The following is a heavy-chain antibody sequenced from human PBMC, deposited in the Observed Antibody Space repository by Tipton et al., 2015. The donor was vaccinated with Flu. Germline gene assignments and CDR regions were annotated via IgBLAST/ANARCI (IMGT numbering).Heavy chain of an antibody. CDR3: ARDRHNYYYYGMDV. V-gene: IGHV4-59*01. Sequence: TLSLTCTVSGGSISSYYWSWIRQPPGKGLEWIGYIYYSGGTNYNPSLKSRVTISVDTSKHQFSLKLSSVTAADTAVYYCARDRHNYYYYGMDVWGQGTTVTVSS. CDR2: IYYSGGT. J-gene: IGHJ6*02. CDR1: GGSISSYY.